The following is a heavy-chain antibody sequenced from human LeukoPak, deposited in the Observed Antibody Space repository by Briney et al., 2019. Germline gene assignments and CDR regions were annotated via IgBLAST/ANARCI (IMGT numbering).Heavy chain of an antibody. J-gene: IGHJ4*02. CDR1: GFTFSSYA. V-gene: IGHV3-64D*06. CDR3: ASGIWSGYPYFDY. Sequence: QAGGSLRLSCSASGFTFSSYAMHWVRQAPGKGLEYVSAISSNGGSTYYADSVKGRFTISRDNSKNTLYLQMSSLRAEDTAVYYCASGIWSGYPYFDYWGQGTLVTVSS. D-gene: IGHD3-3*01. CDR2: ISSNGGST.